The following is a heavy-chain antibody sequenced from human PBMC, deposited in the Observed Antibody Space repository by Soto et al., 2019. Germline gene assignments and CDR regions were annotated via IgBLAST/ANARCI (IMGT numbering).Heavy chain of an antibody. J-gene: IGHJ4*02. V-gene: IGHV1-69*06. D-gene: IGHD3-3*01. CDR2: IVPMFGTS. Sequence: QERLVQSGADVRKPWSSVKVSCKVTGGTSTRYAINWVRQAPGQGLEWMGGIVPMFGTSKYAQKFQGRVTITADTSTNIAYMELRSLRSEDTAVYYCNRGSEYDFWSGYLWGQGTLVSVSS. CDR1: GGTSTRYA. CDR3: NRGSEYDFWSGYL.